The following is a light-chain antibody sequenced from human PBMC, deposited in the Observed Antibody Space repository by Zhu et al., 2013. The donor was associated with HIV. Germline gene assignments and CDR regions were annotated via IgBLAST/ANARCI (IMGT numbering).Light chain of an antibody. CDR3: QQYGSSPLT. CDR2: DAS. CDR1: QSVSNY. J-gene: IGKJ4*01. V-gene: IGKV3-20*01. Sequence: EIVLTQSPATLSLSPGERATLSCRASQSVSNYLAWYQQKPGQAPRLLIYDASSRATGIPDRFSGSGSGTDFTLSITRLEPEDLAVYYCQQYGSSPLTFGGGTKVEIK.